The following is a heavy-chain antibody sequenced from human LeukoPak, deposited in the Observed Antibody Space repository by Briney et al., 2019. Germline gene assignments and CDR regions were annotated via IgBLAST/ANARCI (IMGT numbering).Heavy chain of an antibody. J-gene: IGHJ4*02. CDR2: IYPGDSDT. CDR3: ASRRLPSGSYDY. D-gene: IGHD1-26*01. V-gene: IGHV5-51*01. Sequence: SGESLKISCKGSGYSFTSYWIGWVRQMPGKGLEWMGIIYPGDSDTRYSPSCEGQVTISDDKSISTANLQWNSPEASDPAMYYCASRRLPSGSYDYWGQATLVTVSS. CDR1: GYSFTSYW.